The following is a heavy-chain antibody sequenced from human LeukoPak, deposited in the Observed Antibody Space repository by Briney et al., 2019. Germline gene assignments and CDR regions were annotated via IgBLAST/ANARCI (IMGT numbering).Heavy chain of an antibody. CDR3: AGAFRNYDFWSGYPYYFDY. V-gene: IGHV3-21*01. CDR2: ISSSSSYI. Sequence: GGSLRLSCAASGFTFSSYSMTWVRQAPGKGLEWVSFISSSSSYIYYADSVKGRFTISRDNAKNSLYLQMNSLRAEDTAVYYCAGAFRNYDFWSGYPYYFDYWGQGTLVTVSS. D-gene: IGHD3-3*01. CDR1: GFTFSSYS. J-gene: IGHJ4*02.